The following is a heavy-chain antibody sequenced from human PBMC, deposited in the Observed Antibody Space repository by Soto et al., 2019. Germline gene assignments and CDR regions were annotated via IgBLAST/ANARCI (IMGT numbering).Heavy chain of an antibody. Sequence: ASVKVSCKASGYTFTSYAMHWVRQAPGQRLEWMGWINAGNGNTKYSQKFQGRVTITRDTSASTAYMELSSLRSEDTAVYYCASHEYSSSLSHSSYYYYGMDVWGQGTTVTVSS. CDR2: INAGNGNT. CDR1: GYTFTSYA. D-gene: IGHD6-6*01. J-gene: IGHJ6*02. CDR3: ASHEYSSSLSHSSYYYYGMDV. V-gene: IGHV1-3*01.